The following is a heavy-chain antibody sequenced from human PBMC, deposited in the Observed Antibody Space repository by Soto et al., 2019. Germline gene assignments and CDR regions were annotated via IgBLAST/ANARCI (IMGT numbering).Heavy chain of an antibody. Sequence: GGSLRLSCVGSGFSFSSYSMNWVRQAPGKGLEWVSYISTSSSTIYYADSVKGRFTISRDNAKNSVYLQMHSLREEDTAVYYCARTIVADFDYWGQGTLVTVSS. V-gene: IGHV3-48*02. D-gene: IGHD3-22*01. J-gene: IGHJ4*02. CDR3: ARTIVADFDY. CDR2: ISTSSSTI. CDR1: GFSFSSYS.